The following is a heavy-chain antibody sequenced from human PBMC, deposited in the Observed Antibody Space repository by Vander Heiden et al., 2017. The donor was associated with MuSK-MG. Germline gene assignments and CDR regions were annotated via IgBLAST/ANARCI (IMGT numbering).Heavy chain of an antibody. CDR1: GFTFSDYY. Sequence: QVQLVESGGGLVKPGGSLTVSCEASGFTFSDYYRSWVRQAPGKGLEWVAYISSRSHNIFYADSVKGRFTVSRDNAKNSVYLQMTGLGAADTAIYFCARYSDYVGGKDFFFDYWGQGALVTVSS. CDR3: ARYSDYVGGKDFFFDY. D-gene: IGHD4-17*01. CDR2: ISSRSHNI. V-gene: IGHV3-11*01. J-gene: IGHJ4*02.